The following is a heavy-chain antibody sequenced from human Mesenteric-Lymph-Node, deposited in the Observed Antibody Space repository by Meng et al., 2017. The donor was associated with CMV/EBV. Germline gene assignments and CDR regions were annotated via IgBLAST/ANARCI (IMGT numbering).Heavy chain of an antibody. CDR3: ARDGSGSYAGGTFDY. Sequence: ASVKVSCKASGYTFSNYDINWVRQATGQGLEWVGWMNPNSGNSGFAQKFQGRVTMTTDTSTSTAYMELSSLRSEDTAVYYCARDGSGSYAGGTFDYWGQGTLVTVSS. D-gene: IGHD3-10*01. CDR2: MNPNSGNS. J-gene: IGHJ4*02. CDR1: GYTFSNYD. V-gene: IGHV1-8*01.